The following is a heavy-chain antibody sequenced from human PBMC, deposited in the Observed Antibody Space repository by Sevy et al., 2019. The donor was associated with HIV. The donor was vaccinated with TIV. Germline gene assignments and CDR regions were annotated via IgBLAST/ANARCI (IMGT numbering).Heavy chain of an antibody. V-gene: IGHV3-33*01. Sequence: GGSLRLSCSASGFTFRSFSMHWVRQAPGKGLEWVAAIWYDGGTKQYADSVKGRFTISRDNSKNLLGLEMNSLEAEDTGLYSCARASARVLVPTAGFDFWGQGTVVTVSS. CDR2: IWYDGGTK. CDR3: ARASARVLVPTAGFDF. D-gene: IGHD3-3*02. CDR1: GFTFRSFS. J-gene: IGHJ5*01.